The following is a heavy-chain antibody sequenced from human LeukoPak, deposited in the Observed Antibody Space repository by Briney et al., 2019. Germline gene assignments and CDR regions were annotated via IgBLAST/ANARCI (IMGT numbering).Heavy chain of an antibody. D-gene: IGHD4-17*01. J-gene: IGHJ5*02. CDR1: GFTFSSSW. CDR3: ARVHDYGDLRVWFDP. CDR2: INSDG. Sequence: GGSLRLSCAASGFTFSSSWMHWVRQGPGKGLVCISRINSDGTYADSVKGRFTISRDNAENSLYLQMNSLRVEDTAVYYCARVHDYGDLRVWFDPWGQGTLVTVSS. V-gene: IGHV3-74*01.